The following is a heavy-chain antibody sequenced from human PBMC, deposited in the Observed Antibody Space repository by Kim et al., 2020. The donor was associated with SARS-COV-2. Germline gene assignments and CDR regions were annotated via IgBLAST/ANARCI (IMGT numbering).Heavy chain of an antibody. V-gene: IGHV1-69*04. CDR1: GGTFSSYA. CDR3: ARDLGIVVVPAAIGGGDYY. CDR2: IIPILGIA. D-gene: IGHD2-2*02. J-gene: IGHJ6*01. Sequence: SVKVSCKASGGTFSSYAISWVRQAPGQGLEWMGRIIPILGIANYAQKFQGRVTITADKSTSTAYMELSSLRSEDTAAYYCARDLGIVVVPAAIGGGDYY.